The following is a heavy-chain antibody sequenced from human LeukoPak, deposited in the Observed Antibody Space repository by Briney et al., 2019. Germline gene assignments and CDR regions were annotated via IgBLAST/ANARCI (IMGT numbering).Heavy chain of an antibody. CDR3: ARGASGSYYNYYYYGMDV. Sequence: GGSLRLSCAASRFTFSSYGMHWVRQAPGKGLEWVAVIWYDGSNKYYADSVKGRFTISRVNSKNTLYLQMNSLRAEDTAVYYCARGASGSYYNYYYYGMDVWGQGTTVTVSS. J-gene: IGHJ6*02. V-gene: IGHV3-33*01. D-gene: IGHD1-26*01. CDR2: IWYDGSNK. CDR1: RFTFSSYG.